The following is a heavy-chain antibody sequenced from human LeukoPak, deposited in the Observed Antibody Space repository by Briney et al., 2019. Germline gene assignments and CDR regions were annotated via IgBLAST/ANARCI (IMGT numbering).Heavy chain of an antibody. J-gene: IGHJ4*02. Sequence: GGSLRLSCAASGFTFSSYAMSWVRQAPGKGLEWVSAISGSGGGTYYADSVKGRFTISRDNSKNTLYLQMNSLRAEDTAVYYCAKEGGYSSGWDPDYWGQGTLVTVSS. CDR2: ISGSGGGT. D-gene: IGHD6-19*01. CDR3: AKEGGYSSGWDPDY. CDR1: GFTFSSYA. V-gene: IGHV3-23*01.